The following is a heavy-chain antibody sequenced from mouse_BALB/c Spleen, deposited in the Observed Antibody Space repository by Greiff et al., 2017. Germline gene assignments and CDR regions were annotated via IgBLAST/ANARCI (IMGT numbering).Heavy chain of an antibody. CDR2: IDPENGDT. V-gene: IGHV14-4*02. CDR1: GFNIKDYY. CDR3: NCGNYGNIDY. Sequence: VQLQQSGAELVRSGASVKLSCTASGFNIKDYYMHWVKQRPEQGLEWIGWIDPENGDTEYAPKFQGKATMTADTSSNTAYLQLSSLTSEDTAVYYCNCGNYGNIDYWGQGTLVTVSA. D-gene: IGHD2-1*01. J-gene: IGHJ3*01.